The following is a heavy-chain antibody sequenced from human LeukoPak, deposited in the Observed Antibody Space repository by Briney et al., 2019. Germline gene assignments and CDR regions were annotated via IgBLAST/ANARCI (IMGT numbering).Heavy chain of an antibody. D-gene: IGHD3-10*01. CDR2: IYYSGST. J-gene: IGHJ6*02. V-gene: IGHV4-39*01. CDR1: GGCISSSSYY. Sequence: SETLSLTCTVSGGCISSSSYYWDWIRQPPGKGLEWIGSIYYSGSTYYNPSLKSRVTISVDTSKNQFSLKLSSVTAADTAVYYCARRGRITKVRGVIKGMDVWGQGTTVTVSS. CDR3: ARRGRITKVRGVIKGMDV.